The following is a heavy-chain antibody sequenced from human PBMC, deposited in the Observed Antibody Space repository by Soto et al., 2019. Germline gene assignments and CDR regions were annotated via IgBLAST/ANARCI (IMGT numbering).Heavy chain of an antibody. CDR3: ARDLPPVDY. CDR1: GYTFSSYH. J-gene: IGHJ4*02. Sequence: QIQLVQSGAEVKKPGASVKVSCKASGYTFSSYHITWGRQAPAQGLEWMGWSSAYNVNTNYAQNLQGKVTMTADPSTSTAYMELRSLRSDDMAVYSCARDLPPVDYWGQGTLVTVSS. V-gene: IGHV1-18*03. CDR2: SSAYNVNT.